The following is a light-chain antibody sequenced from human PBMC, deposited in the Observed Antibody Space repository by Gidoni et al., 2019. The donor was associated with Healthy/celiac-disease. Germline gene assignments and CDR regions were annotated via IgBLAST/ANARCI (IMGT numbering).Light chain of an antibody. Sequence: QSALTPPASVSGSPGQSIPIYCTGTSIDVCGYNYVSWYHQHPGKAPKLMIYSLSNRPSGVSNRFSGSKSGNTASRTISGLQAEDEADYYCSSYTSSSTLNWVFGGGTKLTVL. CDR3: SSYTSSSTLNWV. V-gene: IGLV2-14*03. CDR2: SLS. CDR1: SIDVCGYNY. J-gene: IGLJ3*02.